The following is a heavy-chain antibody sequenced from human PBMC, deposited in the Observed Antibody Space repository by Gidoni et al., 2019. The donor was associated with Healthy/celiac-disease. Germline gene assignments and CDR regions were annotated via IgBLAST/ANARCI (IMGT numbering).Heavy chain of an antibody. CDR2: ISSSSSYI. Sequence: EVQLVESGGGLVKPGGSLRLSCSASGFTFSSYSMTWVRQAPGKGLEWVSAISSSSSYIYYADSVKGRFTISRDNAKNSLYLQMNSLRAEDTAVYYCARMTTVTESYFDYWGQGTLVTVSS. CDR1: GFTFSSYS. V-gene: IGHV3-21*01. D-gene: IGHD4-17*01. CDR3: ARMTTVTESYFDY. J-gene: IGHJ4*02.